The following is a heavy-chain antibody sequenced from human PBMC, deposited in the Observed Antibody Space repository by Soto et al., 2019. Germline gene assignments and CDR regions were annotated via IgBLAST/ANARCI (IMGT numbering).Heavy chain of an antibody. D-gene: IGHD1-26*01. CDR2: IYYSGST. V-gene: IGHV4-61*01. CDR3: ARVGSSCHSGGCYYYYGLGV. Sequence: QVRLQESGPGLVKPSETLSLSCLLSGDSVGNGPYYWSWIRQSPGEGLEWIAYIYYSGSTNVNPSLESRVNISIDMSKNQFFLELRSVTAADAAVYFCARVGSSCHSGGCYYYYGLGVWGQGTTVAISS. J-gene: IGHJ6*02. CDR1: GDSVGNGPYY.